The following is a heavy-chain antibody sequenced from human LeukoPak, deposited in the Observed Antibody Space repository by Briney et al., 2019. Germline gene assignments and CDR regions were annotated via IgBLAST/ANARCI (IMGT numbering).Heavy chain of an antibody. J-gene: IGHJ4*02. V-gene: IGHV1-2*02. CDR2: INPNGGGT. CDR3: TRGGMSANPNPYYFDY. CDR1: AYTFTGFY. Sequence: GASMKVSCKASAYTFTGFYIHWVRQAPGQGLEWMGWINPNGGGTKYEQQFQGRVTMTRDTSISTAYMEFSGPRSDDTAMYYCTRGGMSANPNPYYFDYWGQGTLVTVSS. D-gene: IGHD6-13*01.